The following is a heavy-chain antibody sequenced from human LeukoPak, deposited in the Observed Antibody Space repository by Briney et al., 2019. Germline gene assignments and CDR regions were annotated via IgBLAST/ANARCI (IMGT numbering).Heavy chain of an antibody. J-gene: IGHJ3*02. D-gene: IGHD1-1*01. CDR1: GYTLTELS. V-gene: IGHV1-24*01. CDR2: FDPEDSET. CDR3: ATGGSRGTTGRTWDAFDI. Sequence: GASVKVSCKVSGYTLTELSMHWVRQAPGKGLEWMGGFDPEDSETIYAQKFQGRVTMTEDASTDTAYMELSRLRSEDTAVYYCATGGSRGTTGRTWDAFDIWGQGTMVTVSS.